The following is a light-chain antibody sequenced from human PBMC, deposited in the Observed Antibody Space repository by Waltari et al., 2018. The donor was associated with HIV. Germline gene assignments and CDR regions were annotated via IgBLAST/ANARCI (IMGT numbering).Light chain of an antibody. CDR1: SSDVGGYNY. CDR2: EVS. CDR3: SSYAGSNNFGV. Sequence: QSALTQPPSASGSPGQSVTISCTGPSSDVGGYNYVSWYPQHPGKAPKLMFYEVSKRPSGVPDRCSGSKSGNTASLTVSWLQAEDEADYYCSSYAGSNNFGVFGGGTKLTVL. J-gene: IGLJ2*01. V-gene: IGLV2-8*01.